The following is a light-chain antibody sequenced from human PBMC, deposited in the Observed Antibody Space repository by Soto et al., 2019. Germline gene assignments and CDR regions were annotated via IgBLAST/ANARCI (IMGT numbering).Light chain of an antibody. CDR1: QSVSSY. J-gene: IGKJ4*01. CDR2: DAS. CDR3: QQCSNWPLT. V-gene: IGKV3-11*01. Sequence: EIVLTQSPATLSLSPGERATLSCRASQSVSSYLAWYQQKPGQAPRLLIYDASNRATGIPARFTGGGSGTDFALSISIREREGFDVYSCQQCSNWPLTFGGGTKVEIK.